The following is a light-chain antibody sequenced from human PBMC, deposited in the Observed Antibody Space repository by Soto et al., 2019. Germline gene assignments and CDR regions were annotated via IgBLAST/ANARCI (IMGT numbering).Light chain of an antibody. CDR1: QDIGNN. V-gene: IGKV1-17*02. CDR2: AAS. CDR3: LQHIAFPRT. J-gene: IGKJ1*01. Sequence: DIRMTRLPSSLSAAVVDTVTITCRASQDIGNNLGWYQQKPGKAPKRLIYAASTLQSGVPSRFSGSGSGTRFTLTISNLQPEDFATYYCLQHIAFPRTFGQGTKVDIK.